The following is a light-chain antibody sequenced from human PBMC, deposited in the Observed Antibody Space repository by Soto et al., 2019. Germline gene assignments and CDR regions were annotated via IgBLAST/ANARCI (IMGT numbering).Light chain of an antibody. J-gene: IGKJ1*01. V-gene: IGKV1-5*01. Sequence: DIQMTQSPSTLSASVGDRVTITCRASQRISSWLAWYQQKPGKAPKLLIYDASSLESGVPSRFSGSGSGTEFTLTISSLQPDDFATYYCQHYNSYWTFGLGTKVEIK. CDR3: QHYNSYWT. CDR1: QRISSW. CDR2: DAS.